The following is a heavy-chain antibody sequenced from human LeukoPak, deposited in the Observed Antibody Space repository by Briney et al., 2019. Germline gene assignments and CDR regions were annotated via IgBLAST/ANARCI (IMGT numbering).Heavy chain of an antibody. CDR3: AREAVVVGRLEQMYYFDY. D-gene: IGHD2-21*01. J-gene: IGHJ4*02. V-gene: IGHV1-46*01. CDR2: INPSGGST. CDR1: GYTFTSYY. Sequence: ASVTVSCKASGYTFTSYYMHWVRQARGQGLERMGIINPSGGSTSYAQKFQGRVTMTRDTSTSTVYMELSSLRSEDTAVYYCAREAVVVGRLEQMYYFDYWGQGTLVTVSS.